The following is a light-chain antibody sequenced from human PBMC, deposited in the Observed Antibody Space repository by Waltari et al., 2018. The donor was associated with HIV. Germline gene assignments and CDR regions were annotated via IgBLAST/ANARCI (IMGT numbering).Light chain of an antibody. Sequence: DIQMTQSPSSLSASVGDRVTITCRASQSISSFLNWYQQKPGKAPNLLIYAASSLQSGVPSRFSGSGSATDFTLTISSLQPEDFATYYCQQSFSTPLTVGGGTKVQIK. CDR1: QSISSF. CDR3: QQSFSTPLT. CDR2: AAS. J-gene: IGKJ4*01. V-gene: IGKV1-39*01.